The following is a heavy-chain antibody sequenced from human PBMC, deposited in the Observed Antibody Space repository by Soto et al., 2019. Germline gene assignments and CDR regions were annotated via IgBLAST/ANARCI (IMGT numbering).Heavy chain of an antibody. CDR1: GDTFTSYG. V-gene: IGHV1-18*04. Sequence: ASVEVTCKASGDTFTSYGISWVRQAPGQGLEWMGWISAYNGNTNYAQKLQGRVTMTTDTSTSTAYMELRSLRSDDTAVYYCAREIQADDSHWFRAYYFDYWGHGTLVTVSS. CDR2: ISAYNGNT. CDR3: AREIQADDSHWFRAYYFDY. D-gene: IGHD3-9*01. J-gene: IGHJ4*01.